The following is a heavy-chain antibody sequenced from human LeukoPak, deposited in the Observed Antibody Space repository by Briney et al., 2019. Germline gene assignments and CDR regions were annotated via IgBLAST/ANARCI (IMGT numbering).Heavy chain of an antibody. CDR1: GFTFSSYN. J-gene: IGHJ5*02. CDR3: ARDGDYDILIGFNWFDP. Sequence: PGGSLRLSCAVSGFTFSSYNMNWVRQAPGKGLEWVSYISTSSSTIYYADSVRGRFTISRDNAKNSLYLQMNSLRDEDTAVYYCARDGDYDILIGFNWFDPWGQGTLVTVSS. D-gene: IGHD3-9*01. V-gene: IGHV3-48*02. CDR2: ISTSSSTI.